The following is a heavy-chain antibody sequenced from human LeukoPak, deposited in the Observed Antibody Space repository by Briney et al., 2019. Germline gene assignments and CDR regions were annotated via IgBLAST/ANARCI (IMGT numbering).Heavy chain of an antibody. CDR2: IYTSGST. J-gene: IGHJ6*02. CDR1: GGSISSYY. V-gene: IGHV4-4*07. CDR3: ARLPGIAAAGTYYYYDMDV. Sequence: SETLSLTCTVSGGSISSYYWSWIRQPAGKGVEWIGRIYTSGSTNYNPSLKSRVTMSVDTSKNQFSLKLSSVTAADTAVYYCARLPGIAAAGTYYYYDMDVWGQGTTVTVSS. D-gene: IGHD6-13*01.